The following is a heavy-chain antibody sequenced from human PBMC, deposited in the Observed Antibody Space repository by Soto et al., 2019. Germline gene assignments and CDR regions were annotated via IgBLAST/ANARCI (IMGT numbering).Heavy chain of an antibody. CDR1: GYTFTGYY. CDR2: INPTSGAT. J-gene: IGHJ4*02. Sequence: VKVSCKASGYTFTGYYMHWVRQAPGQGLEWMGWINPTSGATNHAQNFQGRITMTRDTSITTAYMELSRLTSDDTAVYYCAPRRGGYISSGGGGLDFWGKGTRGTVSS. CDR3: APRRGGYISSGGGGLDF. D-gene: IGHD3-22*01. V-gene: IGHV1-2*02.